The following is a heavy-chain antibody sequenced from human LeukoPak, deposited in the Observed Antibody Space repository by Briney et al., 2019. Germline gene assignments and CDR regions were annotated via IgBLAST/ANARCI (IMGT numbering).Heavy chain of an antibody. CDR2: ISYDGSNK. V-gene: IGHV3-30*04. J-gene: IGHJ4*02. Sequence: GGSLRLSCAASGFTFSSYAMHWVRQAPGKGLEWVAVISYDGSNKYYADSVKGRFTISRDNSKNTLYLQMNSLRAEDTAVYYCARDPSGIVGATPFDYWGQGTLVTVSS. CDR1: GFTFSSYA. CDR3: ARDPSGIVGATPFDY. D-gene: IGHD1-26*01.